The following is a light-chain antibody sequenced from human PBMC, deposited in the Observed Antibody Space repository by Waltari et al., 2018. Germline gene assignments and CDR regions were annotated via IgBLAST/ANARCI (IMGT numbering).Light chain of an antibody. CDR1: QSVSSY. CDR2: DSS. CDR3: QQRSNYFT. V-gene: IGKV3-11*01. J-gene: IGKJ3*01. Sequence: EIVLTPTPATLSLSPGERATLYCRASQSVSSYLAWYQQKPGQATRLLIDDSSNRATGIPARFSGSGSGTDFTLTISSLEPEDFAVYYCQQRSNYFTFGPGTKVDIK.